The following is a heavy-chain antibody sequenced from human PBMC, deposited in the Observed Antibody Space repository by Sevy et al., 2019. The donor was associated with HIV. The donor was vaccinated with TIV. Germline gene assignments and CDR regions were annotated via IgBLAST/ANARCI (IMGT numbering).Heavy chain of an antibody. CDR2: ISGSGDAT. CDR1: GFTFSYYA. CDR3: AKEGYRLPGADANDI. J-gene: IGHJ3*02. D-gene: IGHD3-16*01. V-gene: IGHV3-23*01. Sequence: GGSLRLSCTASGFTFSYYAMTWVRQAPGKGLEWVSAISGSGDATYYAESVKGRFTISRDNSRGTLYLQINSLRAEDTAIYFCAKEGYRLPGADANDIWGQGTMVTVSS.